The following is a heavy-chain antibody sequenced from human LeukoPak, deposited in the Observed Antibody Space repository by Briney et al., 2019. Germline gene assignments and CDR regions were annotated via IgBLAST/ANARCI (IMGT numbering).Heavy chain of an antibody. D-gene: IGHD3-10*01. CDR2: IYYSGST. CDR3: ARGAMVRGVTRYYYYMDV. V-gene: IGHV4-59*01. CDR1: GGSISSYY. Sequence: SETLSLTCTVSGGSISSYYWSWIRQPPGKGLEWIGYIYYSGSTNYNPSLKSRVTISVDTSKNQFSLKLSSVTAADTAVYYCARGAMVRGVTRYYYYMDVWGKGTTVTISS. J-gene: IGHJ6*03.